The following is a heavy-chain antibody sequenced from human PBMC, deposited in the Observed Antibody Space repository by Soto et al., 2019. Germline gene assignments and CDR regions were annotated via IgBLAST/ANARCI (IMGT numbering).Heavy chain of an antibody. J-gene: IGHJ6*02. D-gene: IGHD1-1*01. CDR2: ISYEGSNT. V-gene: IGHV3-30-3*01. CDR1: GFTFDTYG. Sequence: GALRLSCVAPGFTFDTYGIHWVRQAPGKGLQWVALISYEGSNTYYADSVRGRFTISRDNSKNTLYLQINALRPEDTGVYYCARVTPGNNLYYFSGLDVWGQGTSVTVSS. CDR3: ARVTPGNNLYYFSGLDV.